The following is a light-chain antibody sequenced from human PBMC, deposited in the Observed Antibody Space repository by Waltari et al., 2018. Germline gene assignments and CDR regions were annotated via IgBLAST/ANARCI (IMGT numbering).Light chain of an antibody. CDR1: SPNIGAGYD. J-gene: IGLJ2*01. CDR3: QSYDSSLSGRV. V-gene: IGLV1-40*01. Sequence: QSVLTQPPSVSGAPGQRVTISCTGSSPNIGAGYDVHWFQQLPGPAPKLLIYINTNRPSGVPDRFSGSRSGTSASLAITGLRAEDEADYYCQSYDSSLSGRVFGGGTKVTVV. CDR2: INT.